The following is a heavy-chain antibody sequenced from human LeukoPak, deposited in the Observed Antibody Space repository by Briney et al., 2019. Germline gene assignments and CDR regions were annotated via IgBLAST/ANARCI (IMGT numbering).Heavy chain of an antibody. V-gene: IGHV4-30-2*01. CDR1: GGSISSGGYS. D-gene: IGHD3-10*01. CDR2: IYHSGST. CDR3: ARAWSGSVRAFDI. Sequence: SETLSLTCAVSGGSISSGGYSWSWIRQPPGKGLEWIGYIYHSGSTYYNPSLKSRVTISVDRSKSQFSLKLSSVTAADTAVYYCARAWSGSVRAFDIWGQGTMVTVSS. J-gene: IGHJ3*02.